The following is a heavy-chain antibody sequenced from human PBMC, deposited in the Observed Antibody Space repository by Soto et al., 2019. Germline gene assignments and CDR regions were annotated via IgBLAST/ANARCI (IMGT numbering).Heavy chain of an antibody. CDR1: VGSISNYY. J-gene: IGHJ5*02. CDR3: ARDTYYQSSGYFEDWFDP. Sequence: QVQLQESGPGLVKPSETLSLTCTVSVGSISNYYWSWIRQPPGKGLEWIGYVSDMGVTNYNPSLKSRVTISVDMSRNQISLKMTSVSAADTAVYYCARDTYYQSSGYFEDWFDPWGQGTLVTVSS. V-gene: IGHV4-59*01. D-gene: IGHD3-9*01. CDR2: VSDMGVT.